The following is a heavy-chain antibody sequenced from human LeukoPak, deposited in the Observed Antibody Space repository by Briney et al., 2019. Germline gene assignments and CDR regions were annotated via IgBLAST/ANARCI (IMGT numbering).Heavy chain of an antibody. J-gene: IGHJ3*02. CDR3: ARARYTNSWYAADI. D-gene: IGHD6-13*01. V-gene: IGHV4-59*08. CDR2: IYHTGSN. CDR1: SGSVSSYY. Sequence: SETLSLTCLVSSGSVSSYYWTWIRQPPGKGLEWIGYIYHTGSNNYSPSLKSRVTMYVDTSKNQLSLKLSSVTAADTAMYYCARARYTNSWYAADIWGQGTMVTVSS.